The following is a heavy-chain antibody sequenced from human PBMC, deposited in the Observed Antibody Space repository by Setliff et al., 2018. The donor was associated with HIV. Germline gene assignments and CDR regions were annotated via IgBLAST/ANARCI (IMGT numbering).Heavy chain of an antibody. CDR3: ARSFGNGNSRLVN. CDR1: GASITTDTYY. V-gene: IGHV4-39*01. J-gene: IGHJ4*02. D-gene: IGHD2-8*01. Sequence: SETLSLTCTVSGASITTDTYYWAWIRQPPGKGLEWIGSIYHRGSTHHNPSLKSRVTFSVDTSKNQFSLKLSSVTAADTAVYYCARSFGNGNSRLVNWGQGTLVTVSS. CDR2: IYHRGST.